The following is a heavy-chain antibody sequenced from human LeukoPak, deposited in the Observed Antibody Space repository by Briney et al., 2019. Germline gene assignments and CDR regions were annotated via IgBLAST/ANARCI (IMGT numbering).Heavy chain of an antibody. CDR1: GGSISSYY. CDR3: ARIAYSSSTDY. J-gene: IGHJ4*02. Sequence: SETLSLTCTVSGGSISSYYWSWIRQPPGKGLKWIGNIYYSGYTTYSPSLRSRVTISVDTSKNQFSLKLSSVTAADTAVYYCARIAYSSSTDYWGQGTLVTVSS. D-gene: IGHD6-6*01. V-gene: IGHV4-59*01. CDR2: IYYSGYT.